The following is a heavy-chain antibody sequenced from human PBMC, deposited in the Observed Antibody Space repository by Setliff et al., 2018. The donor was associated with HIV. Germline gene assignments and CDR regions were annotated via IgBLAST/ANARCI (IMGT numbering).Heavy chain of an antibody. V-gene: IGHV4-38-2*02. CDR2: IYHSGST. CDR3: ARETYDYVGGSYRYGGSDY. J-gene: IGHJ4*01. D-gene: IGHD3-16*02. Sequence: SETLSLTCAVSGSSISNAYYWGWIRQPPGKGLEWIGSIYHSGSTYYNPSLKSRVTISVDTSKNQFSLKLSFVTAADTAVYYCARETYDYVGGSYRYGGSDYWGQGTLVTVSS. CDR1: GSSISNAYY.